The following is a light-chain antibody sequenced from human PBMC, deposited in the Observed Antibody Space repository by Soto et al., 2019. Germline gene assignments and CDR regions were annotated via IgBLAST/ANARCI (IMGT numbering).Light chain of an antibody. V-gene: IGLV2-11*01. J-gene: IGLJ1*01. Sequence: ALTQPRSVSGSPGQSVTISCTGTSSDVGGYNYVSWYLQHPGKAPKVMIYDVSKRPSGVPDRFSGSKSGNTASLTISGLQSEDEADYYCCSFAGNYIYVFGTGTKLTVL. CDR3: CSFAGNYIYV. CDR1: SSDVGGYNY. CDR2: DVS.